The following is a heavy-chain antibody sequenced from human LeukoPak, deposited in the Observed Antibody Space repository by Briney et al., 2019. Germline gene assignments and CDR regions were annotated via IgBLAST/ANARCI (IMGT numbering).Heavy chain of an antibody. CDR3: ARRDSSSSN. V-gene: IGHV4-38-2*01. CDR2: IYHSGST. CDR1: GYSISSGYY. J-gene: IGHJ4*02. D-gene: IGHD6-6*01. Sequence: SETLSLTCAVSGYSISSGYYWGWIRQPPGKGLEWIGSIYHSGSTYYNPSLKSRVTISVDTSKNQFSLKLSSVTAADTAVHYCARRDSSSSNWGQGTLVTVSS.